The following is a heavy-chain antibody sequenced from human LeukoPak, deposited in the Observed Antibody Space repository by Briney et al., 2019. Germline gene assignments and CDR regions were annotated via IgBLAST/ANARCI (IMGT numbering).Heavy chain of an antibody. V-gene: IGHV3-73*01. Sequence: GGSLRLSCAASGFTFSGSAMHWVRQASGKGLEWVGRIRSKANSYATAYAASVKGRSTISRDDSKNTAYLQMNSLKTEDTAVYYCTRRLAAGFDYWGQGTLVTVSS. CDR1: GFTFSGSA. CDR2: IRSKANSYAT. D-gene: IGHD3-16*01. J-gene: IGHJ4*02. CDR3: TRRLAAGFDY.